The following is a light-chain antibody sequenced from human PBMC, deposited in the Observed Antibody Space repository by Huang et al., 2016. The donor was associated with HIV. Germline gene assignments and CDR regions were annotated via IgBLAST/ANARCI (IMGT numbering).Light chain of an antibody. J-gene: IGKJ5*01. Sequence: IQLTQSPSSLSASVGDRVIITCRASQDISNYLAWYQQKPGKAPKSLIFGASTLQSGVSSRFSGSASGTYFTLTINGLQPEDFATYYCQQLHDYPVTFGQGTRL. CDR3: QQLHDYPVT. CDR1: QDISNY. V-gene: IGKV1-16*01. CDR2: GAS.